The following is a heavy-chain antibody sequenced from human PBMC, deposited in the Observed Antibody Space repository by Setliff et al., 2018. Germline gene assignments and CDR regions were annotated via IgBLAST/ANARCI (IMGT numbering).Heavy chain of an antibody. D-gene: IGHD6-19*01. J-gene: IGHJ6*03. V-gene: IGHV3-74*01. Sequence: GSLRLSCAGSGFTFSSHWMCWVRQAPGKGLVWVSRINSDGSSITYADSVKGRFTISRDNAKNTLYLQMNSLRAEDTAVYYCVRVKAEAYRDDFYYYMDVWGKGTTVTVSS. CDR1: GFTFSSHW. CDR3: VRVKAEAYRDDFYYYMDV. CDR2: INSDGSSI.